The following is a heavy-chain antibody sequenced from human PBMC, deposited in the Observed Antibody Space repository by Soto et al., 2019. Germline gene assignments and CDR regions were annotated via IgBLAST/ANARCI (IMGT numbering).Heavy chain of an antibody. J-gene: IGHJ4*02. CDR3: ARDKMIDDFGLGTYDY. CDR1: GYTFTSFG. D-gene: IGHD3-10*01. CDR2: ISGYNGKT. Sequence: QVQMVQSGVDVRKPGASFKVSCKTSGYTFTSFGVSWVRQAPGQGLEWMGWISGYNGKTEYAQKLQGRVTMTADTSTSTAYMELRGLRSDDTAVYFCARDKMIDDFGLGTYDYWGQGTTVTVTS. V-gene: IGHV1-18*04.